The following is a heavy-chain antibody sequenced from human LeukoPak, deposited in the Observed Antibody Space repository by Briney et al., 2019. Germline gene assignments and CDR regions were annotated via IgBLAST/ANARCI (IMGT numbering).Heavy chain of an antibody. Sequence: GGSLRLSCAASGFTFSSYEMNWVRQAPGKGLEWVSYISSSGSTIYYADSVKGRFTISSDNAKNSLYLQMNSLRAEDTGVYYCARDMCSSSATTLDYWGQGTLVTVSS. J-gene: IGHJ4*02. CDR2: ISSSGSTI. CDR3: ARDMCSSSATTLDY. V-gene: IGHV3-48*03. D-gene: IGHD6-6*01. CDR1: GFTFSSYE.